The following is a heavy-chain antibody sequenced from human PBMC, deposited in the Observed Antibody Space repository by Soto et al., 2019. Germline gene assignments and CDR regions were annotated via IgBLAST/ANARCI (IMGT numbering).Heavy chain of an antibody. CDR3: ARAYYFGSGTSYTLYY. CDR1: GFTFSNYG. V-gene: IGHV3-30*03. D-gene: IGHD3-10*01. J-gene: IGHJ4*02. Sequence: GGSMRLSCAASGFTFSNYGMHWVRQAPGKGLEWVAAISDDGVSKYYADSVQGRFTISRDNSESAVFLQMNSLRPDDTALYFCARAYYFGSGTSYTLYYWGQGTQVTVSS. CDR2: ISDDGVSK.